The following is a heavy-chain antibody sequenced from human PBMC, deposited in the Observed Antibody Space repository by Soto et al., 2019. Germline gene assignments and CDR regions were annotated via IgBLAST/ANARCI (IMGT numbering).Heavy chain of an antibody. CDR3: ARDWGSGWHHGMDV. J-gene: IGHJ6*02. CDR2: ISSSSSYI. V-gene: IGHV3-21*01. CDR1: GFTFSSYS. Sequence: PGGSLRLSCAASGFTFSSYSMNWVRQAPGKGLEWASSISSSSSYIYYADSVKGRFTISRDNAKNSLYLQMNSLRAEDTAVYYCARDWGSGWHHGMDVWGQGTTVTVSS. D-gene: IGHD6-19*01.